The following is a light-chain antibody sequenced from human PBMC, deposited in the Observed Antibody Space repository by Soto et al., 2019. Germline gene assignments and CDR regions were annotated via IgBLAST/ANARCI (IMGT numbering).Light chain of an antibody. CDR1: QSVSSY. CDR3: QQYNSYPWT. CDR2: DAS. J-gene: IGKJ1*01. V-gene: IGKV3-11*01. Sequence: EIVLTQSPATLSLSPGERATLSCRASQSVSSYLAWYQQKPGQAPRLLIYDASNRATGIPARFSGSGSGTDFTLTISSLEPDDFAAYYCQQYNSYPWTFGRGTKVEIK.